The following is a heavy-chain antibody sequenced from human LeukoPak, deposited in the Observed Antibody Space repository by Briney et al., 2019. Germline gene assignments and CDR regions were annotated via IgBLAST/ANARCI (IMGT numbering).Heavy chain of an antibody. CDR2: ISSSSSYI. CDR1: GFTFSSYS. J-gene: IGHJ4*02. D-gene: IGHD3-22*01. V-gene: IGHV3-21*01. Sequence: GGSLRLSCTASGFTFSSYSMNWVRQAPGKGLEWVSSISSSSSYIYYADSVKGRFTISRDNAKNSLYLQMNSLRAEDTAVYYCARDYDSSGYHDYWGQGTLVTVSS. CDR3: ARDYDSSGYHDY.